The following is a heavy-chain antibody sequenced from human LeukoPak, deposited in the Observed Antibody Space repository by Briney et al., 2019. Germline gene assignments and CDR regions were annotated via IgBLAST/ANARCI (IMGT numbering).Heavy chain of an antibody. D-gene: IGHD3-22*01. CDR2: IKQDGSEK. CDR3: ARGEYYYDSSGYYQIADY. Sequence: GGSLRLSCAASGFTFSSYWMSWVRQAPGKGLEWVANIKQDGSEKYYVDSVKGRFTISRDNAKNSLYLQMNSLRAEDTAVYYCARGEYYYDSSGYYQIADYWGQGTLVTVSS. V-gene: IGHV3-7*01. CDR1: GFTFSSYW. J-gene: IGHJ4*02.